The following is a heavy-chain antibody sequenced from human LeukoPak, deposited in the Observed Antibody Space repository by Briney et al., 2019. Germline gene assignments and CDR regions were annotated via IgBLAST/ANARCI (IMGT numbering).Heavy chain of an antibody. D-gene: IGHD3-10*01. V-gene: IGHV4-59*01. Sequence: SETLSLTCTVSGGSISSYYWSWIRQPPGKGLEWIGYIYYSGSTNYNPSLKSRVTISVDTSKNQFPLKLSSVTAADTAVYYCARAAWFGADWFDPWGQGTLVTVSS. CDR2: IYYSGST. CDR1: GGSISSYY. CDR3: ARAAWFGADWFDP. J-gene: IGHJ5*02.